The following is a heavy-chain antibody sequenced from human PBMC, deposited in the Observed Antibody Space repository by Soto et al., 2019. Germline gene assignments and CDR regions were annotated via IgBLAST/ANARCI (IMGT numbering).Heavy chain of an antibody. CDR1: GGTFSSYA. D-gene: IGHD7-27*01. CDR3: AGNWGYYYGMDV. Sequence: SVKVSCKASGGTFSSYAISWVRQAPGQGLEWMGGIIPIFGTANYAQKFQGRVTITADESTSTAYVELSSLRSEDTAVYYCAGNWGYYYGMDVWGQGTTVTVSS. CDR2: IIPIFGTA. J-gene: IGHJ6*02. V-gene: IGHV1-69*13.